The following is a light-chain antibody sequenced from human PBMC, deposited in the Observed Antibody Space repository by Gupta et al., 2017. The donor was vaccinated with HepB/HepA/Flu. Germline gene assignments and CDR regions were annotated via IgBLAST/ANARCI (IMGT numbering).Light chain of an antibody. V-gene: IGLV2-14*03. Sequence: QSALTQPASVSGSPGQSITISCPGTSSDVGGYNYVSCYQQHSGKAHKLMIYDVSNRPAGVANRFSGSKSGNTASLTISGLEEEDEDDYYGSSYTSSSTLVFGGGTKLTVL. CDR2: DVS. CDR1: SSDVGGYNY. CDR3: SSYTSSSTLV. J-gene: IGLJ2*01.